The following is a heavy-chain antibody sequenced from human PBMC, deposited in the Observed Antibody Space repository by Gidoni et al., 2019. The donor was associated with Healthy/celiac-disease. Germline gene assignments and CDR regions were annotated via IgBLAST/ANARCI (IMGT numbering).Heavy chain of an antibody. V-gene: IGHV3-53*01. CDR2: IYSGGST. J-gene: IGHJ4*02. CDR3: ATSREKYYDSSGYYYY. CDR1: GFTVSSKY. Sequence: EVQLVESGGGLIQPGGSLRLSCAASGFTVSSKYMSWVRQAPGKGLEWVSVIYSGGSTYYADSVKGRFTISRDNSKNTLYLQMNSLRAEDTAVYYCATSREKYYDSSGYYYYWGQGTLVTVSS. D-gene: IGHD3-22*01.